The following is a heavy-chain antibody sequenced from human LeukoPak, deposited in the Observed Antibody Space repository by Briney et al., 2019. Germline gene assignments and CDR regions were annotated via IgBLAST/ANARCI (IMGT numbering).Heavy chain of an antibody. V-gene: IGHV4-34*01. CDR1: GASFSGYY. J-gene: IGHJ5*02. D-gene: IGHD3-16*02. CDR2: INHSGST. Sequence: SETLSLTCAVYGASFSGYYWSWIRQPPGKGLEWIGEINHSGSTNYNPSLKSRVTISVDTSKNQFSLKLSSVTAADTAVYYCARGGPYDYVWGSYRSGPHWFDPWGQGTLVTVSS. CDR3: ARGGPYDYVWGSYRSGPHWFDP.